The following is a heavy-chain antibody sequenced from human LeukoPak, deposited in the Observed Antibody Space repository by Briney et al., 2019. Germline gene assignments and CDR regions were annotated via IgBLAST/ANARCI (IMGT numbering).Heavy chain of an antibody. CDR2: IISDGSSA. V-gene: IGHV3-74*01. D-gene: IGHD3-10*01. Sequence: PGGSLRLSCAASGFTFSSYWMHWVRQAQGQGLVWVSRIISDGSSATHADSVKGRFTVSRDNAKNMLYLQMNSLRAEDTAVYYCTRDRRYGGMDVWGQGTTVTVS. CDR3: TRDRRYGGMDV. CDR1: GFTFSSYW. J-gene: IGHJ6*02.